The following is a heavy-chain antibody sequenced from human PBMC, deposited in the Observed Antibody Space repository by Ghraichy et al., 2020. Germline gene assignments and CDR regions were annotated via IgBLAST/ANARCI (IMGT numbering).Heavy chain of an antibody. CDR1: GFTFSNYG. V-gene: IGHV3-30*03. Sequence: GGSLRLSCAVSGFTFSNYGMHWVRHFPGKGLQWVAAISFDGNKEFYTDSARGRFSVSRDNRKNMFYLQIDGLKTDDTAVYYCARGFPSGAFSVLFYYYAMDVWGLGTTVIVSS. D-gene: IGHD2/OR15-2a*01. J-gene: IGHJ6*02. CDR2: ISFDGNKE. CDR3: ARGFPSGAFSVLFYYYAMDV.